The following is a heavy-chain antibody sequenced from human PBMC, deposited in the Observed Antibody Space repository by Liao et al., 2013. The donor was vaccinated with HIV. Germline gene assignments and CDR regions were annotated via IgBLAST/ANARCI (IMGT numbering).Heavy chain of an antibody. D-gene: IGHD5-12*01. CDR3: AREEEATSGWFDP. V-gene: IGHV4-39*07. J-gene: IGHJ5*02. Sequence: QLQLQESGPGLVKPSETLSLTCTVSGDSISSSSPYWGWIRQPPGKGLEWIGSLYFSGSTYYNPSLKSRVSISVDTSKNQFSLKVRSVTAADTAVYYCAREEEATSGWFDPWGRGTLVTVSS. CDR2: LYFSGST. CDR1: GDSISSSSPY.